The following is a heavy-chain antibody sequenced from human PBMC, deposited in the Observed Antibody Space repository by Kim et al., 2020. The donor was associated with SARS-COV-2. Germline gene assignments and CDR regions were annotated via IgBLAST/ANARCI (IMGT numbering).Heavy chain of an antibody. V-gene: IGHV4-59*13. CDR1: GGSISSDY. D-gene: IGHD6-13*01. CDR2: IYYSGST. J-gene: IGHJ5*02. CDR3: ARGARHDRIGAGFDP. Sequence: SETLSLTCTVSGGSISSDYWSWIRQSPGKGLEWVGYIYYSGSTNYYPSLKSRVTISIDTYRKQFSVRLSSVTAADTALYYCARGARHDRIGAGFDPWGQGTLVTVSS.